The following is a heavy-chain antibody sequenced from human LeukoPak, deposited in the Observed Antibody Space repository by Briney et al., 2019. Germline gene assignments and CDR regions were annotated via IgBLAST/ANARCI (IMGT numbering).Heavy chain of an antibody. CDR1: GGSFSGDC. CDR2: ITHSGRI. CDR3: VRGMPDWAGFDP. Sequence: SETLSLTCGVNGGSFSGDCWTWIRRPPGKGLEWIGEITHSGRIKYTPSLKSRVTISLDTSKTQISLKLSSVTAADTAVYYCVRGMPDWAGFDPWGQGTLVTVSS. D-gene: IGHD3-9*01. J-gene: IGHJ5*02. V-gene: IGHV4-34*01.